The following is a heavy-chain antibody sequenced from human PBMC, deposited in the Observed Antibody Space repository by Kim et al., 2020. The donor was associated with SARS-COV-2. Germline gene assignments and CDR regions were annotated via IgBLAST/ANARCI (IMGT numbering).Heavy chain of an antibody. CDR2: IIPIFGTA. J-gene: IGHJ4*02. Sequence: SVKVSCKASGGTFSSYAISWVRQAPGQGLEWMGGIIPIFGTANYAQKFQGRVTITADESTSTAYMELSSLRSEDTAVYYCAGGREMATTFDYWGQGTLVTVSS. D-gene: IGHD5-12*01. CDR3: AGGREMATTFDY. CDR1: GGTFSSYA. V-gene: IGHV1-69*13.